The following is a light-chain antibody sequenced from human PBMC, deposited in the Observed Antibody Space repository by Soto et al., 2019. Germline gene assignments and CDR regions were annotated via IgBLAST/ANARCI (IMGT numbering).Light chain of an antibody. CDR3: QQYDNIPLT. V-gene: IGKV1-33*01. CDR2: DAS. CDR1: QDISDY. J-gene: IGKJ4*01. Sequence: DFQITQSPSSLSASVGDRVTITCQSSQDISDYLNWYQQKPGAAPQLLIYDASNLQAGVPSRFSGSGSGRQFTFTISSLQPEDVATYYCQQYDNIPLTLGGGTKVDIK.